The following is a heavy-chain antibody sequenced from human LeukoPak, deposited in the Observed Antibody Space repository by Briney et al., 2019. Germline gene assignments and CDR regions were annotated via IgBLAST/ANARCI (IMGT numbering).Heavy chain of an antibody. D-gene: IGHD1-1*01. CDR3: AKDLLERRSAGLSWFDP. Sequence: GGSLRLSCAASGFTFSSYGMHWVRQAPGKGLEWVAVISYDGSNKYYADSVKGRFTISRDNSKNTLYLQMNSLRAEDTAVYYCAKDLLERRSAGLSWFDPWGQGTLVTVSS. CDR1: GFTFSSYG. CDR2: ISYDGSNK. J-gene: IGHJ5*02. V-gene: IGHV3-30*18.